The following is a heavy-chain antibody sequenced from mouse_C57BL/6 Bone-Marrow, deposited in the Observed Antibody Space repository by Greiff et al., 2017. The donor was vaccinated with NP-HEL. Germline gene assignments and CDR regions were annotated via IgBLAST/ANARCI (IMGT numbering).Heavy chain of an antibody. Sequence: EVKLVESGPELVKPGASVKMSCKASGYTFTDYNMHWVKQSHGKSLEWIGYINPNNGGTSYNQKFKGKATLTVNKPSSTAYMELRSLTSEDSAVYYCARRAYYGSSLDYWGQGTTLTVSS. CDR3: ARRAYYGSSLDY. D-gene: IGHD1-1*01. CDR1: GYTFTDYN. J-gene: IGHJ2*01. V-gene: IGHV1-22*01. CDR2: INPNNGGT.